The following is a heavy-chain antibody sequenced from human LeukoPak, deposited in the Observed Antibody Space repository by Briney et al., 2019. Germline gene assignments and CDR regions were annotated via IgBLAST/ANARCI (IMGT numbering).Heavy chain of an antibody. D-gene: IGHD1-26*01. Sequence: ASVKVSCKASGYTFTSYGISWVRQAPGQGLEWMGWINPNSGGTNYAQKFQGRVTMTRDTSISTAYMELSRLRSDDTAVYYCAKRLNRIVGATEYYFDYWGQGTLVTVSS. CDR1: GYTFTSYG. J-gene: IGHJ4*02. CDR2: INPNSGGT. CDR3: AKRLNRIVGATEYYFDY. V-gene: IGHV1-2*02.